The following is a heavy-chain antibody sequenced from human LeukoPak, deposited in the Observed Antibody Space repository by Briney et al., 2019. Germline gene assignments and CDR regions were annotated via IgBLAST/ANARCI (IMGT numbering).Heavy chain of an antibody. Sequence: ASVTVSCKASGGTFSSYAISWVRQAPGQGLEWMGGINPNSGATDYAQKFQGRVTMTRDTSISTAYMELSGLRSDDTAVFYCASWDSSTSFIIPWGQGTLVTVSS. J-gene: IGHJ5*02. CDR2: INPNSGAT. D-gene: IGHD2-2*01. CDR1: GGTFSSYA. V-gene: IGHV1-2*02. CDR3: ASWDSSTSFIIP.